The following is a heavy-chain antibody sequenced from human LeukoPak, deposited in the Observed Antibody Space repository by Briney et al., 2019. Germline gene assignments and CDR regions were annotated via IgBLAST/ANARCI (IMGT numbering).Heavy chain of an antibody. CDR2: ISSSSSTI. V-gene: IGHV3-48*02. J-gene: IGHJ3*02. CDR1: GFTFSSHS. CDR3: ARGCFGGDCYDAFDI. D-gene: IGHD2-21*02. Sequence: GGSLRLSCAASGFTFSSHSMNWARQAPGKGLEWVSYISSSSSTIYYADSVKGRFTISRDNAKNSLYLQMNSLRDEDTAVYYCARGCFGGDCYDAFDIWGQGTMVTVSS.